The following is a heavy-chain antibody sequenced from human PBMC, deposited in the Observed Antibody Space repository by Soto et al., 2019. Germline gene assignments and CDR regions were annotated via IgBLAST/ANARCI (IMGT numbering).Heavy chain of an antibody. CDR2: IYSGGST. Sequence: EVQLVESGGGLIQPGGSLRLSCAASGFTVSSNYMSWVRQAPGKGLEWVSVIYSGGSTYYADSVKGRFTISRDNSKNTLYLQMNSLRAEDTAVYYCAREGPWQLWSPGYGMDVWGQGTTVTVSS. V-gene: IGHV3-53*01. J-gene: IGHJ6*02. CDR1: GFTVSSNY. D-gene: IGHD5-18*01. CDR3: AREGPWQLWSPGYGMDV.